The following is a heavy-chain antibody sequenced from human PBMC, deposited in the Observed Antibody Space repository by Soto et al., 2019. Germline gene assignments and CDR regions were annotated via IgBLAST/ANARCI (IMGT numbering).Heavy chain of an antibody. CDR3: AREVYYDFWSGFNTHPYYFDD. D-gene: IGHD3-3*01. CDR1: GFTFSRHT. Sequence: QVQLVESGGGVVQPGRSLRLSCAASGFTFSRHTMHWVRQAPAKGLEWGAAISNVGSNTYYADSVTGRFTISRDNSKNTLYLQMNSLSSEDTAVHHCAREVYYDFWSGFNTHPYYFDDWGQGTLVTVSS. CDR2: ISNVGSNT. J-gene: IGHJ4*02. V-gene: IGHV3-30-3*01.